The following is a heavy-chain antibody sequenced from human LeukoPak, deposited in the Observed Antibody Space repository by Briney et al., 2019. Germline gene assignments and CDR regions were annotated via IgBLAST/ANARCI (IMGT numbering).Heavy chain of an antibody. CDR1: GYSFTSYW. Sequence: GESLKISCKGSGYSFTSYWIGWVRQMPGKGLEWMGIIYPGDSDTRYSPSFQGQVTISADKSISTAYLQWSSLKASDTAMYYCARHFYDNSGYIPSIDYWGQGTLVTVSS. CDR3: ARHFYDNSGYIPSIDY. D-gene: IGHD3-22*01. CDR2: IYPGDSDT. J-gene: IGHJ4*02. V-gene: IGHV5-51*01.